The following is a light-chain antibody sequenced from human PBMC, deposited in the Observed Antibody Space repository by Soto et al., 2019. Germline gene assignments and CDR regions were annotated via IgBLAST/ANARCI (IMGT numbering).Light chain of an antibody. J-gene: IGLJ2*01. Sequence: QSALTQPASVSGSPGQSITISCTGSNSDIGAYDYVSWYQQHPGKPPTLLIYEVTFRPSGVPNRFSGSKSGNTATLTISGLLTEDEADYYGGSYASATLRFGGGTKLTVL. CDR2: EVT. CDR1: NSDIGAYDY. CDR3: GSYASATLR. V-gene: IGLV2-14*01.